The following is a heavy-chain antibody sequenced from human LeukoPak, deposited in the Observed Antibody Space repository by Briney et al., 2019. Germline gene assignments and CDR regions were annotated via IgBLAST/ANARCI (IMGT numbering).Heavy chain of an antibody. Sequence: PGGSLRLSCAASGFTFSSYSMNWVRQAPGKGLEWVSSISSSSSYIYYADSVKGRFTISRDNAKNSLCLQMNSLRAEDTAVYYCAREGSYGSAYYMDVRGKGTTVTVSS. CDR1: GFTFSSYS. J-gene: IGHJ6*03. CDR2: ISSSSSYI. D-gene: IGHD5-18*01. CDR3: AREGSYGSAYYMDV. V-gene: IGHV3-21*01.